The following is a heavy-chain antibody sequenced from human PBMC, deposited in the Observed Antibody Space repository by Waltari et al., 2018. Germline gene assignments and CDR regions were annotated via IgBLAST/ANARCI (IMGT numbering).Heavy chain of an antibody. J-gene: IGHJ5*01. CDR2: VSSDGGST. CDR1: GSPFSGFT. D-gene: IGHD6-13*01. CDR3: VKDRLSQTPAGRLGDS. Sequence: EVQLVESGGGLVQPGGSLRLSCSAAGSPFSGFTMHWVRQAPGKGPEYVSAVSSDGGSTYYADSVKGRFTISRDNSRNTLYLQMSSLRPEDTAVYYCVKDRLSQTPAGRLGDSWGQGTRVTVSS. V-gene: IGHV3-64D*06.